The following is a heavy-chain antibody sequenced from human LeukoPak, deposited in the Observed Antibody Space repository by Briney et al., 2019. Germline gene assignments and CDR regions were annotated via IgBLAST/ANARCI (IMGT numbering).Heavy chain of an antibody. CDR2: IYYSGST. CDR3: ARRLYTNSARFYYGMDV. CDR1: GGSIISYY. V-gene: IGHV4-59*08. Sequence: PSDTLSLTCSVSGGSIISYYWSWIRQPPGQGLEWIAYIYYSGSTNYTPSLKSRATISVDTSRNQFSLSLSSVTAADTAVYYCARRLYTNSARFYYGMDVWGHGTAVTVSS. D-gene: IGHD6-6*01. J-gene: IGHJ6*02.